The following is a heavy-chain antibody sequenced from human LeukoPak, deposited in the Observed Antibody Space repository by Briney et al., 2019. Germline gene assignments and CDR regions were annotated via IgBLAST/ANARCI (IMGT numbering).Heavy chain of an antibody. V-gene: IGHV3-23*01. Sequence: GGSLTLSCAASGFTVSNNYMTRVRQAPGKGLEWVSAISGSGGSTYYADSVKGRFTISRDNSKNTLYLQMNSLRAEDTAVYYCAKPLAAAGTADYWGQGTLVTVSS. CDR3: AKPLAAAGTADY. D-gene: IGHD6-13*01. J-gene: IGHJ4*02. CDR2: ISGSGGST. CDR1: GFTVSNNY.